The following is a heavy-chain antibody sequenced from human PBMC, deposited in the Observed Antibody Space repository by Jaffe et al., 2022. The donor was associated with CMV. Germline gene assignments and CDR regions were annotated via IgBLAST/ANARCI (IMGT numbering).Heavy chain of an antibody. CDR1: GYTFSVFY. CDR2: INPHSGST. D-gene: IGHD3-22*01. CDR3: ARDLRDSSISPTPAS. Sequence: QVQLVQSGAEVKKPGASVKVSCKASGYTFSVFYLHWLRQAPGQGLEWMGWINPHSGSTDYAQKFKGRVTMTRDTSITTAYMELSRLKSDDTAVYYCARDLRDSSISPTPASWGQGTLVTVSS. V-gene: IGHV1-2*02. J-gene: IGHJ5*02.